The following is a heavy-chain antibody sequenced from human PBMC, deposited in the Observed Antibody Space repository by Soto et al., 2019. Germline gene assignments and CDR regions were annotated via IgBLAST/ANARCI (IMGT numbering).Heavy chain of an antibody. Sequence: QVQLVQSGAEVKKPGASVKVSCKASGYTFTSYSISWVRQAPGQGLEWMGWINPYNGNITYAQKLQGRVTMTTDTSTSTAYMELRSLRSDDTAVYYCARDLNLGLAAGWGQGSLVTVSS. CDR2: INPYNGNI. CDR1: GYTFTSYS. CDR3: ARDLNLGLAAG. V-gene: IGHV1-18*01. D-gene: IGHD6-13*01. J-gene: IGHJ4*02.